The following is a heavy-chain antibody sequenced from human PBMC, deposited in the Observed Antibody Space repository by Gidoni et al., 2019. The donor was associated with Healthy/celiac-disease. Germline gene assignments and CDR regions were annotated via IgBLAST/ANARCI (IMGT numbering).Heavy chain of an antibody. CDR2: ISGSGGST. V-gene: IGHV3-23*01. CDR3: ATPRGDYSNSHYWYFDL. CDR1: GFPFSSSA. J-gene: IGHJ2*01. Sequence: EVQLLESGGGLVQPGGSLRLSCAASGFPFSSSAMSWVRQAPGKGLEWVSAISGSGGSTYYADSVKGRFTISRDNSKNTLYLQMNSLRAEDTAVYYCATPRGDYSNSHYWYFDLWGRGTLVTVSS. D-gene: IGHD4-4*01.